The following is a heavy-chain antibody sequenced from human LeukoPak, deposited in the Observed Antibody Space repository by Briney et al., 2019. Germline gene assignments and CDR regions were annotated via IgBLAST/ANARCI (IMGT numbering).Heavy chain of an antibody. Sequence: SQTLSLTCSVSGGSISRSDHYWSWIRQPPGKGLEWIGYIYYSGNTNYNPSLKSRVTISVDTSKNQFSLKLSPVTAADTAVYYCATFLSTVMTTNAFDVWGQGTMVTVSS. J-gene: IGHJ3*01. D-gene: IGHD2/OR15-2a*01. CDR2: IYYSGNT. V-gene: IGHV4-61*05. CDR3: ATFLSTVMTTNAFDV. CDR1: GGSISRSDHY.